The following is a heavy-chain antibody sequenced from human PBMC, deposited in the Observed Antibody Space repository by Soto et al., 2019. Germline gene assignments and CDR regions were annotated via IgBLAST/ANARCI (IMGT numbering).Heavy chain of an antibody. D-gene: IGHD3-22*01. CDR2: IYYGGGT. J-gene: IGHJ5*02. V-gene: IGHV4-59*01. CDR1: GDSISSDY. CDR3: ARLHQYDNNERSKGFDP. Sequence: QVQLQESGPGLVKPSETLSLTCTVSGDSISSDYWSWIRQTPGKGLEWIGYIYYGGGTNSNPSLTSRVTISVDTSKRQFSLKLRSVTAADTAVYYCARLHQYDNNERSKGFDPWGPGTQVTVSS.